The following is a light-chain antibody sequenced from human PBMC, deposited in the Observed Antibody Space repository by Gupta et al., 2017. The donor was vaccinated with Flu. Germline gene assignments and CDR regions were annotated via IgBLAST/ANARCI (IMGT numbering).Light chain of an antibody. CDR1: SSNIGAGYD. CDR2: GNS. J-gene: IGLJ3*02. Sequence: SALTLPPPPSGAPRQLVTLSCDGSSSNIGAGYDVHWYQQLPGTPPKLLIYGNSNRPSGVPDRFSGSKSGTSASLAITGLQAEDEADYYCQSYDSSLSGSVFGGGTKLTVL. V-gene: IGLV1-40*01. CDR3: QSYDSSLSGSV.